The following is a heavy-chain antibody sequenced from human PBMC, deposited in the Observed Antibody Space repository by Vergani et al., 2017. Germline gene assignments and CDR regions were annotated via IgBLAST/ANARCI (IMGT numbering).Heavy chain of an antibody. J-gene: IGHJ4*02. CDR2: IYYSGST. V-gene: IGHV4-39*07. D-gene: IGHD2-15*01. CDR3: ARVVVVVAATDY. Sequence: QLQLQESGPGLVKPSETLSLTCTVSGCSISSSSYYWGWIRQPPGKGLEWIGSIYYSGSTYYNPSLKSRVTISVDTSKNQFSLKLSSVTAADTAVYYCARVVVVVAATDYWGQGTLVTVSS. CDR1: GCSISSSSYY.